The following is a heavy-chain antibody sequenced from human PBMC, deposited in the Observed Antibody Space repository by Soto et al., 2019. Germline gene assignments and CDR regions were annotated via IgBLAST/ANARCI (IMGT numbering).Heavy chain of an antibody. CDR1: GFSVTANY. D-gene: IGHD5-12*01. CDR3: HGYGY. CDR2: IYSGGST. Sequence: EVQVVESGGGLIQPGGSLRLSCEVSGFSVTANYMSWVRQAPGKGLEWVSVIYSGGSTHYIDSVKGRFSISRDISKNTLYLHMNSLSAEDTAVYCCHGYGYWGQGTLVTVSS. J-gene: IGHJ4*02. V-gene: IGHV3-53*01.